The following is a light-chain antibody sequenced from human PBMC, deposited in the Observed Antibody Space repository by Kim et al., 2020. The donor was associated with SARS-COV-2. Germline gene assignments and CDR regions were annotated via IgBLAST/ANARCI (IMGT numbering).Light chain of an antibody. CDR2: GAS. Sequence: SPGERSTLSCRARQSVTARYLAWYQQKPGQAPRPLIYGASNRATGIPDRFTGSGSGTDFTLTISRLEPEDFAVYYCQQYAPPHFTFGPGTKVDIK. CDR1: QSVTARY. J-gene: IGKJ3*01. V-gene: IGKV3-20*01. CDR3: QQYAPPHFT.